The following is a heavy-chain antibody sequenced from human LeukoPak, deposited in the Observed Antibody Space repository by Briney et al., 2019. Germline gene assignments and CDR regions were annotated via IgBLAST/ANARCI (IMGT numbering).Heavy chain of an antibody. V-gene: IGHV4-31*03. CDR2: IYYSGSI. CDR3: ARGSWGSWPYFDY. Sequence: SETLSLTCTVSGGSISSGGYYWSWIRQHPRKGLEWIGYIYYSGSIYYNPSLKSRVTISVDTSKNQFSLKLSSVTAADTAVYYCARGSWGSWPYFDYWGQGTLVTVSS. CDR1: GGSISSGGYY. J-gene: IGHJ4*02. D-gene: IGHD6-13*01.